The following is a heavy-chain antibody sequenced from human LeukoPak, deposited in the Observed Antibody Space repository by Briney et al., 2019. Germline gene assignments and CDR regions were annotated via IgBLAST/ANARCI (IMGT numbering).Heavy chain of an antibody. D-gene: IGHD3-9*01. CDR1: GFTFSSYA. J-gene: IGHJ4*02. V-gene: IGHV3-9*03. CDR3: AKGYYDILTGFLDY. CDR2: ISWNSGSI. Sequence: GGSLRLSCAASGFTFSSYAMHWVRQAPGKGLEWVSGISWNSGSIGYADSVKGRFTISRDNAKNSLYLQMNSLRAEDMALYYCAKGYYDILTGFLDYWGQGTLVTVSS.